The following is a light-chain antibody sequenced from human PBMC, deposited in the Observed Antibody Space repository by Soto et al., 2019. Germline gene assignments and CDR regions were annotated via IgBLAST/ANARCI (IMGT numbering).Light chain of an antibody. J-gene: IGLJ3*02. CDR1: SSDVGGYNY. Sequence: QSALTQPASVSGSPGQSITISCTGTSSDVGGYNYVSWYQQHPGKAPKLMIYEVSNRPSGVSNRFSGSKSGNTASLTISGAQAEGGGYYYCPLKDRSHTCVFGGRPNLPFL. CDR3: PLKDRSHTCV. CDR2: EVS. V-gene: IGLV2-14*01.